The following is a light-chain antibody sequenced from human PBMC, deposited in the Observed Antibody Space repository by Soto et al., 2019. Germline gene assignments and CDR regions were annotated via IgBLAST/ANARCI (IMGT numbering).Light chain of an antibody. CDR1: ESIRTW. CDR3: QQYNNYPRT. CDR2: DAS. V-gene: IGKV1-5*01. J-gene: IGKJ1*01. Sequence: DIQMTQSPSTLSASIGDRVPITCRASESIRTWLAWYQHKPGKAPKFLIYDASTLESGVPSRFSGSGSGTEFTLTISSLQPDDFATYYCQQYNNYPRTFGQGTKVEIK.